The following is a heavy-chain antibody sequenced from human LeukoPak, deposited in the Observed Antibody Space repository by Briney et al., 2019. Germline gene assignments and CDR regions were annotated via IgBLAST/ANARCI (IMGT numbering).Heavy chain of an antibody. Sequence: TSETLSLTCTVSGGSISGGGYYWSWIRQHPGKGLEWIGYIYYSGSTYYNPSLKSRVTISVDTSKNQFSLKLSSVTAADTAVYYCARGGGFLEWSNFDYWGQGTLVTVSS. J-gene: IGHJ4*02. V-gene: IGHV4-31*03. CDR3: ARGGGFLEWSNFDY. CDR2: IYYSGST. CDR1: GGSISGGGYY. D-gene: IGHD3-3*01.